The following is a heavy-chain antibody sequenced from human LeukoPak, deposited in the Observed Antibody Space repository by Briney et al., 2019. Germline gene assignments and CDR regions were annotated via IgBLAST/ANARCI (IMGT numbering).Heavy chain of an antibody. D-gene: IGHD3/OR15-3a*01. J-gene: IGHJ4*02. CDR2: ISSGSTI. CDR1: GFTFSSYE. V-gene: IGHV3-48*03. Sequence: GGSLRLSCAASGFTFSSYEMNWVRQAPGKGLEWVSYISSGSTIYDADSVKGRFTISRDNAKNSLYLQMNSLRAEDTAIYYCARSDWGAWGQGTRVTVSS. CDR3: ARSDWGA.